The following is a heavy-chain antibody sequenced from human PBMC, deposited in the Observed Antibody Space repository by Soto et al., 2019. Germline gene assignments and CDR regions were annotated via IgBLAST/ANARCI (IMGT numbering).Heavy chain of an antibody. CDR3: GRLFDSGHGPFDY. Sequence: SVKVSCKASGGTFSSYASSWVRQAPGQGLEWMGGIIPIFGTANYAQKFQGRVTITADESTSTAYMELSSLRSEDTAVYYCGRLFDSGHGPFDYWGQGTLVTVSS. V-gene: IGHV1-69*13. CDR2: IIPIFGTA. D-gene: IGHD3-10*01. CDR1: GGTFSSYA. J-gene: IGHJ4*02.